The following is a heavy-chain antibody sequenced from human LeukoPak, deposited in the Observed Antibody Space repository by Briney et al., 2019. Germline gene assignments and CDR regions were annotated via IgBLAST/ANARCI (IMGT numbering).Heavy chain of an antibody. J-gene: IGHJ4*02. V-gene: IGHV4-59*01. CDR1: GGSISSYY. Sequence: SETLSLTCTVSGGSISSYYWSWIRQPPGKGLEWIGYIYYSGSTNYNPSLKSRVTISVDTSRNQFSLKLSSVTAADTAVYYCARGAALAIHRYFDFWGQGILVTVSS. CDR2: IYYSGST. CDR3: ARGAALAIHRYFDF. D-gene: IGHD2-2*02.